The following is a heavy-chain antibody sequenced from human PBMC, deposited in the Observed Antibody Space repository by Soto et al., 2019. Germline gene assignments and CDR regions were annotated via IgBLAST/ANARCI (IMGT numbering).Heavy chain of an antibody. J-gene: IGHJ4*02. CDR1: GYSFTSYW. CDR3: ARPEGEHSSSPRGFVDY. Sequence: GESLKISCKGSGYSFTSYWIGWVRQMPGKGLEWMGIIYPGDSDTRYSPSFQGQVTISADKSISTAYLQWSSLKASDTAMYYCARPEGEHSSSPRGFVDYWGQGTLVTVSS. V-gene: IGHV5-51*01. D-gene: IGHD6-6*01. CDR2: IYPGDSDT.